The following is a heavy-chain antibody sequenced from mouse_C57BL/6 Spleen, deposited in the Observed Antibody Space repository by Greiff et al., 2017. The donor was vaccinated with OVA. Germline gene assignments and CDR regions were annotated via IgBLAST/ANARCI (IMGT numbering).Heavy chain of an antibody. CDR3: ARSQLRLPYYFDY. D-gene: IGHD3-2*02. V-gene: IGHV1-82*01. Sequence: VKLQQSGPELVKPGASVKISCKASGYAFSSSWMNWVKQRPGKGLEWIGRLYPGDGDTNYNGKFKGKATLTADKSSSTAYMQLSSLTSEDSAVYFCARSQLRLPYYFDYWGQGTTLTVSS. J-gene: IGHJ2*01. CDR1: GYAFSSSW. CDR2: LYPGDGDT.